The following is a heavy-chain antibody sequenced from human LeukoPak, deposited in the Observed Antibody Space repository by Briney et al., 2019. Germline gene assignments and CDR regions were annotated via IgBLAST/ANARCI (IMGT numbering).Heavy chain of an antibody. CDR3: ARAGLWDYSDSSGYHNGAFDI. D-gene: IGHD3-22*01. CDR1: GFIVSSNY. J-gene: IGHJ3*02. Sequence: GGSLRLSCAASGFIVSSNYMTWVRQAPGKELEWVSVVYSGGSTNYADSVKGRFIISRDIPKNMLYLQMNSLRPEDTAVYYCARAGLWDYSDSSGYHNGAFDIWGQGTMVTVSS. CDR2: VYSGGST. V-gene: IGHV3-53*01.